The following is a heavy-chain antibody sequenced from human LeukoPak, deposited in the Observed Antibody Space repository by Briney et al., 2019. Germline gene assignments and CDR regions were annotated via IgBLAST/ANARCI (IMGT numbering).Heavy chain of an antibody. CDR2: IGFTTSYI. J-gene: IGHJ6*03. V-gene: IGHV3-21*01. Sequence: PGGSLRLSCVASGFTFNSHSMNWVRQTPGKGGLEWVAPIGFTTSYIYYADSVKGRFTISRDNAKNSLFLQMNSLRADDTAVYYCARAHIVGFVYYYYLDVWGRGTTVTVSS. CDR3: ARAHIVGFVYYYYLDV. CDR1: GFTFNSHS. D-gene: IGHD2-21*01.